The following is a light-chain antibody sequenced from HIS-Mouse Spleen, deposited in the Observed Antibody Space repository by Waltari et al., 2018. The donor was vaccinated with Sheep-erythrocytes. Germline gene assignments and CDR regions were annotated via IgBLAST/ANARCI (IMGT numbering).Light chain of an antibody. CDR1: SSDVGGYNY. CDR3: CSYAGSYTFVV. Sequence: QSALTQPRSVSGSPGQSVTISCTGTSSDVGGYNYVSWYQQPPGKAPNLMIYDVSKRPSGVPDRFSGSKSGNTASLTISGLQAEDEADYYCCSYAGSYTFVVFGGGTKLTVL. V-gene: IGLV2-11*01. CDR2: DVS. J-gene: IGLJ2*01.